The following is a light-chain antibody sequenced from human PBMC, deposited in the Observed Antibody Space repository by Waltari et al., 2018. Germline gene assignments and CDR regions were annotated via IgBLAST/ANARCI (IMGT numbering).Light chain of an antibody. J-gene: IGKJ4*01. V-gene: IGKV1D-12*01. Sequence: DVQMTQSPSSVSASVGDRVTITCQRSQDISAWLAWYQQKPGKAPKRLIYTASSLQTRVPSRFSGSGSGTDFTLTISSLQPEDFATYYCQQGNIFPFTFGGGTKVEIK. CDR1: QDISAW. CDR3: QQGNIFPFT. CDR2: TAS.